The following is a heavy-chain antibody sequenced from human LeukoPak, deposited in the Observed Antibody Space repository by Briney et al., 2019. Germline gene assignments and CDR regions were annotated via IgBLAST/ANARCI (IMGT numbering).Heavy chain of an antibody. J-gene: IGHJ6*02. V-gene: IGHV3-48*01. CDR1: GFTFTSSG. CDR2: ISSSSSTI. D-gene: IGHD3-10*01. CDR3: AREYYYGSTDYYYGMDV. Sequence: PGGSLRLSCAASGFTFTSSGMNWVRQAPGKGLEWVSYISSSSSTIYYADSVKGRFSISRDNSKNTLYLQMNSLRAEDTAVYYCAREYYYGSTDYYYGMDVWGQGTTVTVSS.